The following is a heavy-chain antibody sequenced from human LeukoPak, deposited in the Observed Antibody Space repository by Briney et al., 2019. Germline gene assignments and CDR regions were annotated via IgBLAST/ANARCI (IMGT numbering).Heavy chain of an antibody. CDR3: ARVYSGHDA. CDR1: GFAFSDYD. Sequence: GGSLRLSCAASGFAFSDYDMSWIRQAPGKGLEWVSYISGSGSTISYTDSVKGRFTISRDNAKNSLYLQVNSLRAEDTAVYCCARVYSGHDAWGQGTLVTVSS. CDR2: ISGSGSTI. D-gene: IGHD1-26*01. J-gene: IGHJ5*02. V-gene: IGHV3-11*01.